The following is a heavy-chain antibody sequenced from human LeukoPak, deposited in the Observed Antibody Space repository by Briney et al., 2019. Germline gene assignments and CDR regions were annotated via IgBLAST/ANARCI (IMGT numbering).Heavy chain of an antibody. J-gene: IGHJ6*02. CDR1: GLNLDAYA. Sequence: PGGSLRLSCAVSGLNLDAYAMHWVRQAPGKGLEWVSLISGDGTITHYADSVKGRFTISRDNSKNSLLLEMNSLRSEDTALYYCAKDTPLFYHYSGIDVWGQGTTVTVSS. V-gene: IGHV3-43*02. CDR3: AKDTPLFYHYSGIDV. CDR2: ISGDGTIT.